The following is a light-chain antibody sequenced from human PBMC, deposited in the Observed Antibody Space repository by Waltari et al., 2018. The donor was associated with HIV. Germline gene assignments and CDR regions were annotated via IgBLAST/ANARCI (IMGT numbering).Light chain of an antibody. J-gene: IGLJ2*01. CDR3: QSYDRSLSGYVV. V-gene: IGLV1-40*01. CDR2: GNS. Sequence: QSLLTQPPSVSGAPGQRVTISCTGSRSNTGAGFDVHWYQPLPGTVPKLLIYGNSNRPSGVPHRFSGSKSGTSASLAITGLQAEDEADYYCQSYDRSLSGYVVFGGGTKLTVL. CDR1: RSNTGAGFD.